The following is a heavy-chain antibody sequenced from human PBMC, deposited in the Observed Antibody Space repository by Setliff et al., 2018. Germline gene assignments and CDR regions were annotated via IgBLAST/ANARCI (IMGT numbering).Heavy chain of an antibody. D-gene: IGHD2-15*01. V-gene: IGHV3-21*01. CDR2: ISGSSASI. J-gene: IGHJ4*02. CDR1: EFTFNSYT. CDR3: ARTCSGSGCYAGLES. Sequence: GESLKISCAASEFTFNSYTMNWVRQAPGKGLEWVSSISGSSASIYYADSVKGRLTISRDNSKNTLYLQMNSLRPEDTAVYYCARTCSGSGCYAGLESWGQGTPVTVSS.